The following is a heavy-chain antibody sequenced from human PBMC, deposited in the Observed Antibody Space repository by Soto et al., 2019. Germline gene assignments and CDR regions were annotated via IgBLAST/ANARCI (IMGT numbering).Heavy chain of an antibody. D-gene: IGHD3-3*01. CDR1: GYTFTSYA. CDR3: AREVGNYDFWSGYYNPHYYYGMDV. Sequence: GASVKVSCKASGYTFTSYAMHWVRQAPGQRLEWMGWINAGNGNTKYSQKFQGRVTITRDTSASTAYMELSSLRSDDTAVYYCAREVGNYDFWSGYYNPHYYYGMDVWGQGTTVTVSS. CDR2: INAGNGNT. V-gene: IGHV1-3*01. J-gene: IGHJ6*02.